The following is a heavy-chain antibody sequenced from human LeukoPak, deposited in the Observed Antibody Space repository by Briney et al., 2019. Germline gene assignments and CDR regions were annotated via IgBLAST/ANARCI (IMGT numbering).Heavy chain of an antibody. V-gene: IGHV1-2*02. D-gene: IGHD6-13*01. J-gene: IGHJ5*02. CDR2: INPNSGGT. CDR1: RYTFTGYY. CDR3: ARDGPQQLVGNWFDP. Sequence: SVNVSCTASRYTFTGYYMHWVRQAPGQGLEWMGWINPNSGGTNYAQKFQGRVTMTRDTSISTAYMELSRLRSDDTAVYYCARDGPQQLVGNWFDPWGQGTLVTVSS.